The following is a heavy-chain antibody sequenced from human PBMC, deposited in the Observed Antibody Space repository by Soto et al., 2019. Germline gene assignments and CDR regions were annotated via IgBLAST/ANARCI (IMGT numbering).Heavy chain of an antibody. CDR1: GGSISSYY. D-gene: IGHD3-16*01. CDR2: IYYSGST. Sequence: SATVSLTCTVSGGSISSYYWSWIRQPPGKGLEWIGYIYYSGSTNYNPSLKSRVTISVDTSKNQFSLKLSSVTAADAAVYYCANSGGGSGDYYYGMDVWGQGTTVTVSS. CDR3: ANSGGGSGDYYYGMDV. J-gene: IGHJ6*02. V-gene: IGHV4-59*01.